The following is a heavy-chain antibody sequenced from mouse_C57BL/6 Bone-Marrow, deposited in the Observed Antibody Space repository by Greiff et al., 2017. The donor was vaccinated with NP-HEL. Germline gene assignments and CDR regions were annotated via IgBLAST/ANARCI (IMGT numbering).Heavy chain of an antibody. D-gene: IGHD3-1*01. CDR2: IDPSDSYI. CDR3: ARRARYWYFDV. J-gene: IGHJ1*03. Sequence: QVQLQQPGAELVMPGASVKLSCKASGYTFTGYWMHWVKQRPGQGLEWIGEIDPSDSYINYNQKFKGKSTLTVDKSSITAYMQLSSLTSEAAAVYYCARRARYWYFDVWGTGTTVTVSS. V-gene: IGHV1-69*01. CDR1: GYTFTGYW.